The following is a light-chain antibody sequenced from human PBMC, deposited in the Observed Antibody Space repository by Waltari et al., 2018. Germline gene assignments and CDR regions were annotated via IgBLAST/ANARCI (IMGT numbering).Light chain of an antibody. CDR3: CSYAGLGTYV. Sequence: QSALTQPASVSGTPGQSITISCTGTTSDVGNYDLVSWYQHHPGKAPKLLICAVIKRPSGVSSRFSGSKSGSTASLTISGLQPDDEADYYRCSYAGLGTYVFGSGTKVTVL. CDR2: AVI. V-gene: IGLV2-23*02. CDR1: TSDVGNYDL. J-gene: IGLJ1*01.